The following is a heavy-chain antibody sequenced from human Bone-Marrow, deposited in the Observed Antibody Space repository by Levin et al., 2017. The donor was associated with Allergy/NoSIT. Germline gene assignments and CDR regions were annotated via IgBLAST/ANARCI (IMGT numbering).Heavy chain of an antibody. Sequence: GESLKISCAASGFTFSSYGMHWVRQAPGKGLEWVAVIWYDGSNKYYADSVRGRFTISRDNSKNALYLQMNSLRAEDTAVYYCAREFVPGYSTSWFKYNWLDPWGQGTLVTVSS. CDR2: IWYDGSNK. D-gene: IGHD2-2*01. CDR1: GFTFSSYG. V-gene: IGHV3-33*01. CDR3: AREFVPGYSTSWFKYNWLDP. J-gene: IGHJ5*02.